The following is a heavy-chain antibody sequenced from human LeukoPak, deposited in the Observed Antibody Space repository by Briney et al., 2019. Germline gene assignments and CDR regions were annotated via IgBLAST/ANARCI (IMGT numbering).Heavy chain of an antibody. V-gene: IGHV1-2*02. CDR2: INPNSGGT. D-gene: IGHD6-19*01. J-gene: IGHJ5*02. CDR3: AKGRVVAGSKSLTYHWIDP. CDR1: GYAFTGYY. Sequence: ASVKVSCTASGYAFTGYYIHWVRQAPGQGLEWMGWINPNSGGTKYAQKFQGRVTMTRDMSITTAYMGLSRLRSDDTAMYYCAKGRVVAGSKSLTYHWIDPWGQGTLVTVSS.